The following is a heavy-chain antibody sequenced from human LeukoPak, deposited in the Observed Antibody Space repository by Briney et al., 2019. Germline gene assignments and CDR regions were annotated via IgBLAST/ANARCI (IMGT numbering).Heavy chain of an antibody. V-gene: IGHV3-48*02. J-gene: IGHJ3*02. Sequence: GGSLRLSCAASGSTFSSYSMNWVRQAPGKGLEWVSHISSGTIRYADSVWGRFTISRDNVKNSLYLQMNSLRDEDTAVYYCARDRDFAFDIWGQGTTVTVSS. D-gene: IGHD3-3*01. CDR3: ARDRDFAFDI. CDR2: ISSGTI. CDR1: GSTFSSYS.